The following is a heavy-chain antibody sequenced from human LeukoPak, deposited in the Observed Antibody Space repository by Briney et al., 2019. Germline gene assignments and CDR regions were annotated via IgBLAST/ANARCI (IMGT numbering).Heavy chain of an antibody. Sequence: ASVTVSCKVSGYTLTELPMHWVRQAPGKGREWMGCFDPEDGETIYAQKFQGRVTVTEDTSTDTAYMELSSLRSEDTAVYYCATAAIIAAAGTVGYNWFDPWGQGTLVTVSS. CDR3: ATAAIIAAAGTVGYNWFDP. J-gene: IGHJ5*02. V-gene: IGHV1-24*01. CDR2: FDPEDGET. D-gene: IGHD6-13*01. CDR1: GYTLTELP.